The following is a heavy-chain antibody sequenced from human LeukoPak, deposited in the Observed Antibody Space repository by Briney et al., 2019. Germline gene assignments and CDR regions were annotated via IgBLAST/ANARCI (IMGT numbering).Heavy chain of an antibody. CDR2: INPNSGGT. V-gene: IGHV1-2*02. D-gene: IGHD3-3*01. Sequence: ASVKVSCKASGYTFTGYYMQWVRQAPGQGLEWMGWINPNSGGTNYAQKFQGRVTMTRDTSISAAYMELSRLRSDDTAVYYCARGGSYYDFWSGLLNNWFDPWGQGTLVTVSS. J-gene: IGHJ5*02. CDR3: ARGGSYYDFWSGLLNNWFDP. CDR1: GYTFTGYY.